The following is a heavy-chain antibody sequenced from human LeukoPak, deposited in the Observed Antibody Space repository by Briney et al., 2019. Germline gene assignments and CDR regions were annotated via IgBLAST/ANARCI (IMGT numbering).Heavy chain of an antibody. CDR3: ARAKGRSPLFDY. J-gene: IGHJ4*02. CDR1: SGSISSSSYY. Sequence: PSETLSLTCTISSGSISSSSYYWGWIRQPPGKGLEWIGSIYYNGRTSYNPSLKSRVTISVDTSKNRFSLRLTSVTAADTAVYYCARAKGRSPLFDYWGQGTLVTVSS. D-gene: IGHD6-13*01. V-gene: IGHV4-39*02. CDR2: IYYNGRT.